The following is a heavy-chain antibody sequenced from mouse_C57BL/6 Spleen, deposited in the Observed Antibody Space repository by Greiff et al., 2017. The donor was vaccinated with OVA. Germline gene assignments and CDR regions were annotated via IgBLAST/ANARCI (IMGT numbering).Heavy chain of an antibody. D-gene: IGHD1-1*01. J-gene: IGHJ2*01. Sequence: VQLQQSGAELVKPGASVKISCKASGFAFSSYWMNWVKQRPGKGLEWIGPIYPGDGDTYYTGKFKGKATMTADKTSSTDYMQRSRLSSEDTAVYFSARSITAVVADYWGQGTTLTVSS. CDR1: GFAFSSYW. CDR3: ARSITAVVADY. CDR2: IYPGDGDT. V-gene: IGHV1-80*01.